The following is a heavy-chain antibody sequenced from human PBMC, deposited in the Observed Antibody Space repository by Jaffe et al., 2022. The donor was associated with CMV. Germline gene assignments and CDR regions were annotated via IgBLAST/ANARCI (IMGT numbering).Heavy chain of an antibody. D-gene: IGHD5-18*01. CDR3: ARRQDTAMAPLDY. CDR2: IIPILGIA. Sequence: QVQLVQSGAEVKKPGSSVKVSCKASGGTFSSYAISWVRQAPGQGLEWMGRIIPILGIANYAQKFQGRVTITADKSTSTAYMELSSLRSEDTAVYYCARRQDTAMAPLDYWGQGTLVTVSS. J-gene: IGHJ4*02. CDR1: GGTFSSYA. V-gene: IGHV1-69*09.